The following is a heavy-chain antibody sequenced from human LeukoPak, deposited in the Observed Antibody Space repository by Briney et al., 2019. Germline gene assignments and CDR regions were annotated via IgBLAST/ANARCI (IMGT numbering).Heavy chain of an antibody. CDR3: AARTHYDFWSGYYDAFDI. J-gene: IGHJ3*02. Sequence: ASVKVSCKASGYTFTSYYMHWVRQAPGQGLEWMGIINPSGGSTNYAQKFQERVTITRDMSTSTAYMELSSLRSEDTAVYYCAARTHYDFWSGYYDAFDIWGQGTMVTVSS. D-gene: IGHD3-3*01. CDR1: GYTFTSYY. V-gene: IGHV1-46*01. CDR2: INPSGGST.